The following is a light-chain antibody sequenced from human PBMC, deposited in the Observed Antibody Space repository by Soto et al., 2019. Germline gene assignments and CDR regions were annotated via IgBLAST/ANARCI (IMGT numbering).Light chain of an antibody. CDR1: QSISSW. Sequence: DIQMTQSPSTLSASLGDRVTITCRASQSISSWLAWYQQKPGKAPKLLIYDASSLESGVPSRFSGSGSGTEIAITICRVQADEFALYYYEGYSRDAATVGQGTKVDIK. CDR3: EGYSRDAAT. J-gene: IGKJ1*01. CDR2: DAS. V-gene: IGKV1-5*01.